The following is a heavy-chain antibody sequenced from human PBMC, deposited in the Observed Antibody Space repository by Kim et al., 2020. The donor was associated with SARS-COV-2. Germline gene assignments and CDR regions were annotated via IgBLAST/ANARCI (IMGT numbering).Heavy chain of an antibody. CDR2: INAGNGNT. CDR1: GYTFTSYA. CDR3: ARASTVTTPRDYYFDY. D-gene: IGHD4-17*01. Sequence: ASVKVSCKASGYTFTSYAMHWVRQAPGQRLEWMGWINAGNGNTKYSQKFQGRVTITRDTSASTAYMELSSLRSEDTAVYYCARASTVTTPRDYYFDYWGQGTLVTVSS. J-gene: IGHJ4*02. V-gene: IGHV1-3*01.